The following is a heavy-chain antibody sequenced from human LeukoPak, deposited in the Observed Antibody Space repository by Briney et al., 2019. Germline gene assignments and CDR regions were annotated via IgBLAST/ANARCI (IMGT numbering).Heavy chain of an antibody. CDR1: GGSISSYY. V-gene: IGHV4-59*08. CDR3: ARYYYDSSGYYFDY. Sequence: SETLSLTCTVSGGSISSYYWSWIRQPPGKGLEWIGYIHYSGSTNYNPSLKSRVTISVDTSKNQFSLKLSSVTAADTAVYYCARYYYDSSGYYFDYWGQGTLVTVSS. CDR2: IHYSGST. J-gene: IGHJ4*02. D-gene: IGHD3-22*01.